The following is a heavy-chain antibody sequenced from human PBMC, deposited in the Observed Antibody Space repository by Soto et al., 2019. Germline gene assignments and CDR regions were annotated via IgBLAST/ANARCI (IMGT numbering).Heavy chain of an antibody. J-gene: IGHJ4*02. CDR2: IYSSGST. D-gene: IGHD5-18*01. Sequence: TLSLTWTFSGYSVISDSYYWTWIRQPPGKGLEWIGYIYSSGSTNYNPSLKSRVTISLDTSSNQFSLELTSVTAADTARDFCARDLRGYSRDVAYWGQGTLVT. CDR1: GYSVISDSYY. CDR3: ARDLRGYSRDVAY. V-gene: IGHV4-61*01.